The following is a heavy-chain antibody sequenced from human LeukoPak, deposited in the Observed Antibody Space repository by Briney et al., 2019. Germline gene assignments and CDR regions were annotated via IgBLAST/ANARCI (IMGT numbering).Heavy chain of an antibody. J-gene: IGHJ5*02. Sequence: PSETLSLTCTVSGGSISSGGYYWSWVRQHPGKGLEWIGYIYYSGSTYYNPSLKSRVTISVDTSKNHFSLKLSSVTAADTAVYYCARVAYSSSWYWFDPWGQGTLVTVSS. CDR2: IYYSGST. CDR1: GGSISSGGYY. CDR3: ARVAYSSSWYWFDP. D-gene: IGHD6-13*01. V-gene: IGHV4-31*03.